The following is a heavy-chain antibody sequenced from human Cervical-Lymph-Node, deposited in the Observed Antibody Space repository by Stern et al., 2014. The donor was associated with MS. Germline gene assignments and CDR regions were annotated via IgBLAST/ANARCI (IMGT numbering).Heavy chain of an antibody. Sequence: EMQLVESGGGLVQPGGSLRLSCTASAFTLSTYWMNWVRQAPGKGLVWVSNINGDGRTTNYADSVKGRFTISRDNAKNTLYLQMNSLRAEDTAVYYCMGVALAKWGQGTLVTVSS. CDR2: INGDGRTT. V-gene: IGHV3-74*02. CDR1: AFTLSTYW. J-gene: IGHJ4*02. CDR3: MGVALAK. D-gene: IGHD3-16*01.